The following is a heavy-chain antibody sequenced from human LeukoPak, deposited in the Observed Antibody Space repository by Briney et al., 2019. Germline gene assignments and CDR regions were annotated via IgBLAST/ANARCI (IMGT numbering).Heavy chain of an antibody. Sequence: ASVKVSCKASDYTFTSYGISWVRQAPGQGLEWMGWISAYKGNTYYAQKLQGRVTMTTDTSTSTAYMELRNLRSDDTAVYYCAREGVLVVAATRDYYYFGMDVWGQGTTVTVSS. CDR1: DYTFTSYG. CDR3: AREGVLVVAATRDYYYFGMDV. D-gene: IGHD2-15*01. J-gene: IGHJ6*02. CDR2: ISAYKGNT. V-gene: IGHV1-18*01.